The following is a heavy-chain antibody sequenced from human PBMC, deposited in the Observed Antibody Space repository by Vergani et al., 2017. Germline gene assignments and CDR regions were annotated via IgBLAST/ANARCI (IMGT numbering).Heavy chain of an antibody. Sequence: QVQLVQSGAEVKKPGSSVKVSCKASGGPFKNSAFSWVRQVPGQGLEWMGRIITFFGTTDYAQKFQGRFTITADKSTSTAYMELSSLRSEDTAVYYCARAAGRVYCSGGSCYSGNYYYGMDVWGQGTTVTVSS. CDR1: GGPFKNSA. J-gene: IGHJ6*02. D-gene: IGHD2-15*01. CDR3: ARAAGRVYCSGGSCYSGNYYYGMDV. V-gene: IGHV1-69*13. CDR2: IITFFGTT.